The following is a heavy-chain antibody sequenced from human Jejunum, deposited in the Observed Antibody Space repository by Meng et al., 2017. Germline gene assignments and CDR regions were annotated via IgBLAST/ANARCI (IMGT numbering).Heavy chain of an antibody. CDR1: GGYINKENW. Sequence: QVQLQESGPGLVKPSGPLSLTCPVSGGYINKENWWSWVRQSPERGLEWIGEIYNGGNTNYNPSLNRRVTMSVDESTNQMSLKLTSVTAADTAVYYCVRGEFAMLARFDFWGQGILVTVSS. D-gene: IGHD2-2*01. V-gene: IGHV4-4*02. CDR3: VRGEFAMLARFDF. J-gene: IGHJ4*02. CDR2: IYNGGNT.